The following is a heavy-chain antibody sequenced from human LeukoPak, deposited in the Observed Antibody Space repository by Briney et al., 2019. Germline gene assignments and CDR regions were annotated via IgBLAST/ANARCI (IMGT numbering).Heavy chain of an antibody. J-gene: IGHJ4*02. CDR2: IYYSGST. CDR3: AARYYDSSGYYSPCFDY. V-gene: IGHV4-59*08. D-gene: IGHD3-22*01. Sequence: SETLSLTCTVSGGSISSYYWSWIRQPPGKGLEWIGYIYYSGSTNYNPSLKSRVTISVDTSKNQFSLKLSSVTAADTAVYYCAARYYDSSGYYSPCFDYWGQGTLVTVSS. CDR1: GGSISSYY.